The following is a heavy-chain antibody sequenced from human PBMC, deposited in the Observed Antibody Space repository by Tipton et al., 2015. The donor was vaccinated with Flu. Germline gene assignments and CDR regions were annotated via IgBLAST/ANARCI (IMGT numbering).Heavy chain of an antibody. CDR1: GFTFSSYE. CDR3: ARLRVWTGYYTGYGH. V-gene: IGHV3-48*03. J-gene: IGHJ4*02. CDR2: ISSSGSTI. Sequence: SLRLSCGASGFTFSSYEMNWVRQAPGKGLEWVSYISSSGSTIYYADSVKGRFTISRDNAKNSLFLQMNSLRAEDTAVYYCARLRVWTGYYTGYGHWGQGTLVTVSS. D-gene: IGHD3/OR15-3a*01.